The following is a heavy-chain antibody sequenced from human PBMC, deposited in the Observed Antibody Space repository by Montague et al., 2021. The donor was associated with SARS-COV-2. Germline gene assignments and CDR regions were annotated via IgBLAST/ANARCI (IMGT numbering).Heavy chain of an antibody. V-gene: IGHV4-39*01. CDR3: ARLYGSSFDY. Sequence: SETLSLTCTVSGVSVRRISSHWGWIRQPPGKGLEYIGSFYYAGGTQYNPSLKSRVTISVDTSNDQFSLKMNSVTAADTAVYFCARLYGSSFDYWGQGTLVTVSS. CDR1: GVSVRRISSH. CDR2: FYYAGGT. D-gene: IGHD4-17*01. J-gene: IGHJ4*02.